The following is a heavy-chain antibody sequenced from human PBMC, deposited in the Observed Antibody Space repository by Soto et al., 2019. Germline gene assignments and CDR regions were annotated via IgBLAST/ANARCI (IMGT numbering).Heavy chain of an antibody. D-gene: IGHD6-6*01. V-gene: IGHV3-64*01. CDR2: ISSNGIGT. J-gene: IGHJ6*03. CDR1: GFTFSSDA. CDR3: ARRARADYYYMDV. Sequence: EVQLVESGGGLAQPGGSLRLSCAASGFTFSSDAMDWVRQAPGKGLEYVSGISSNGIGTYYASSVKGRFTISRDNSRDTVYLQMDSLRPEDMAVDYCARRARADYYYMDVWGKGTTVTVS.